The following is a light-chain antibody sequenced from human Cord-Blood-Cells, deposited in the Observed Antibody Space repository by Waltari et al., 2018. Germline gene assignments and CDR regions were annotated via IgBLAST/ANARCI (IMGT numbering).Light chain of an antibody. J-gene: IGKJ3*01. CDR3: QQYNSYSLT. CDR1: QGISSW. CDR2: DAS. V-gene: IGKV1-5*01. Sequence: DIQITQSPSTLSASVGDRFTITCRASQGISSWLAWYQQKPGKAPKLLSYDASRLESGVPTRFSGSGSGTEFTITVSSLQPDDFATNYCQQYNSYSLTFGPGTKVDIK.